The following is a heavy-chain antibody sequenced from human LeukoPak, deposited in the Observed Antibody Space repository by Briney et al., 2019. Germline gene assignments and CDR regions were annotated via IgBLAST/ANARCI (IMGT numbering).Heavy chain of an antibody. V-gene: IGHV4-34*01. CDR3: ASDGSGSYIY. Sequence: SETLSLTCAVYGGSFSGYYWNWIRQPPGKGLEWIGEINNSGSTNYNPSLKSRVTISRDTSKNQFSLKLSSVTAADTAVYYCASDGSGSYIYWGQGTLVTVSS. CDR1: GGSFSGYY. D-gene: IGHD3-10*01. CDR2: INNSGST. J-gene: IGHJ4*02.